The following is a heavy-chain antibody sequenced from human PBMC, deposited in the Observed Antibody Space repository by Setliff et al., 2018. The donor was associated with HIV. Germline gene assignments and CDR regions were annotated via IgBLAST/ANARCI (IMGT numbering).Heavy chain of an antibody. CDR3: AAETRDWGFGAFDI. J-gene: IGHJ3*02. D-gene: IGHD7-27*01. Sequence: GASVKVSCKASGYTFTGDDMHWVRQAPGQGLEWMGWINPNSGGTNYAQKLQGRVTMTRDTSMSTAYMELSRLRSDDTAVYYFAAETRDWGFGAFDIWGQGTLVTVSS. V-gene: IGHV1-2*02. CDR1: GYTFTGDD. CDR2: INPNSGGT.